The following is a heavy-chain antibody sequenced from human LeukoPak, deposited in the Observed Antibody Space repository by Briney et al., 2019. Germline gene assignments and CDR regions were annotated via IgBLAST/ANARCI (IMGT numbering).Heavy chain of an antibody. D-gene: IGHD6-19*01. CDR1: GFTFSSYA. J-gene: IGHJ1*01. V-gene: IGHV3-23*01. CDR2: ISGSGGST. Sequence: PGGSLRLSCAASGFTFSSYAMSWVRQAPGKGLVWVPAISGSGGSTYYADSVKGRFTISRDNSKNTLYLQMNSLRAEDTAVYYCAKDSSGWYGEYFQHWGQGTLVTVSS. CDR3: AKDSSGWYGEYFQH.